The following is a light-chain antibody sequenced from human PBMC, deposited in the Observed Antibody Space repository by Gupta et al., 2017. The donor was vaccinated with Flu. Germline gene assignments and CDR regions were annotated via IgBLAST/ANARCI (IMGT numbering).Light chain of an antibody. CDR2: GAS. CDR1: QSFSSSY. J-gene: IGKJ5*01. CDR3: QQYDISFSIT. V-gene: IGKV3-20*01. Sequence: EIVFTQAPGTLSFSPGGRATLSFRASQSFSSSYLVWYQQKPGQAPRPLIYGASSRATGLTHRFSGSGSGTDFTLTISRLEPEDFAVYYCQQYDISFSITFGQGTRLEIK.